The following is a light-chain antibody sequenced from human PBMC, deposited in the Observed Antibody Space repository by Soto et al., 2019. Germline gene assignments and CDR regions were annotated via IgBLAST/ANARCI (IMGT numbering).Light chain of an antibody. Sequence: EIVMTQSPATLSVSPGERATLSCRASQSVNFKLAWYQQKPGQAPRLLIHDASTRATGVPVRFSGSGSGTEFTLTISSLQSEDFAIYYRQQYKMWPLGFGGGTKVEIK. V-gene: IGKV3-15*01. J-gene: IGKJ4*01. CDR3: QQYKMWPLG. CDR1: QSVNFK. CDR2: DAS.